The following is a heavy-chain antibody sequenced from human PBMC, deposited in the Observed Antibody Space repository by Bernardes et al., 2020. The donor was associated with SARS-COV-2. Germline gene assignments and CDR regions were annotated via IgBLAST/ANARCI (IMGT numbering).Heavy chain of an antibody. V-gene: IGHV1-24*01. D-gene: IGHD3-10*01. CDR1: GYTLTELS. Sequence: ASVKVSCKVSGYTLTELSMHWVRQAPGKGLEWMGGFDPEDGETIYAQKFQGRVTMTEDTSTDTAYMELSSLRSEDTAVYYCATYFAVRGPQSDYFDYWGQGTLVTVSS. CDR2: FDPEDGET. CDR3: ATYFAVRGPQSDYFDY. J-gene: IGHJ4*02.